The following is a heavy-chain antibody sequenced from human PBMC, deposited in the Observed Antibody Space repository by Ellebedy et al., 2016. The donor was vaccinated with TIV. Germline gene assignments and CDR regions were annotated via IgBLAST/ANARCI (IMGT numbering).Heavy chain of an antibody. CDR1: GFTFSSYD. Sequence: GESLKISXAASGFTFSSYDMHWVRQATGKGLEWVSAIGTAGDTYYAGSVKGRFTISREDAKDSLYLQMNSLRAGDTAVYYCARGNILTGYSRWGQGTLVTVSS. V-gene: IGHV3-13*01. D-gene: IGHD3-9*01. CDR3: ARGNILTGYSR. J-gene: IGHJ4*02. CDR2: IGTAGDT.